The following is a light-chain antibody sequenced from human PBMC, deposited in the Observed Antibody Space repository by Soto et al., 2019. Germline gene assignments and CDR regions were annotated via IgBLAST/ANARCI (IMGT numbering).Light chain of an antibody. Sequence: DVVMTQSPLSLPVTLGQPASISCRSSQSLVSSDGNTYLNWFQQRPGQSPRRLIYKVSNRDSGVPDRFSGSGSGTDFTLKISRVEAEDVGVYSCMQGIHWPQYTFGQGTKLEIK. V-gene: IGKV2-30*01. CDR1: QSLVSSDGNTY. CDR3: MQGIHWPQYT. J-gene: IGKJ2*01. CDR2: KVS.